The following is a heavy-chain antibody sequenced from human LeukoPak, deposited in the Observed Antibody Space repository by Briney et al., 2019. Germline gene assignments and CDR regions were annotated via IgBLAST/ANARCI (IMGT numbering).Heavy chain of an antibody. CDR3: ARHGKEGLLGT. CDR2: IYTSGST. Sequence: SETLSLTCTVSGGSISSGSYYWSWIRQPAGKGLEWIGRIYTSGSTNYNPSPKSRVTISVDTSKNQFSLKLSSVTAADTAVYYCARHGKEGLLGTWGQGTLVTVSS. D-gene: IGHD4-23*01. V-gene: IGHV4-61*02. CDR1: GGSISSGSYY. J-gene: IGHJ5*02.